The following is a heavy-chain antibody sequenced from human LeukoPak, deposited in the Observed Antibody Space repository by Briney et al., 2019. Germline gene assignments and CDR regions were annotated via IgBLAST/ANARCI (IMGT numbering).Heavy chain of an antibody. V-gene: IGHV3-74*01. CDR1: GFTFSNYN. Sequence: PGGSLRLSCAASGFTFSNYNMNWVRQAPGKGLMWVSRIHGDGSTTNYADSVKGRFSIYRDNAKNTLYLQMNSLRVEDTAVYYCALPSCGGDCFSGWGQGTLVTVSS. J-gene: IGHJ4*02. CDR2: IHGDGSTT. CDR3: ALPSCGGDCFSG. D-gene: IGHD2-21*02.